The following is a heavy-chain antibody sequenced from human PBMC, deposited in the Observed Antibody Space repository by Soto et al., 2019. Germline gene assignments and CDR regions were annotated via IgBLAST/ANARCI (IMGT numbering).Heavy chain of an antibody. Sequence: GASVKVSCKASGYTFTSYAMHWVRQAPGQRLEWMGWINAGNGNTKNSQKYQSRVTITRDTSASTAYMELSSLRSEDTAVYYCASMGSGKFLRFLDQDAFDIWGQGTMVTVSS. CDR1: GYTFTSYA. CDR2: INAGNGNT. CDR3: ASMGSGKFLRFLDQDAFDI. J-gene: IGHJ3*02. D-gene: IGHD3-3*01. V-gene: IGHV1-3*01.